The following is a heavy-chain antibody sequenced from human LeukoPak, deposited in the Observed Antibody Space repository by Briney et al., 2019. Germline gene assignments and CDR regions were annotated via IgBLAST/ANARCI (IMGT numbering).Heavy chain of an antibody. CDR2: IYPGDSDT. J-gene: IGHJ3*02. V-gene: IGHV5-51*01. CDR1: GYSFTTYW. Sequence: GESLKISCKGSGYSFTTYWIGWVRQMPGKGLESMGIIYPGDSDTRYSPSFQGQVTISADKSITTAFLQWSSLEASDTAIYYCARLNYDANHAFDIWGQGTMVTVSS. CDR3: ARLNYDANHAFDI. D-gene: IGHD1-7*01.